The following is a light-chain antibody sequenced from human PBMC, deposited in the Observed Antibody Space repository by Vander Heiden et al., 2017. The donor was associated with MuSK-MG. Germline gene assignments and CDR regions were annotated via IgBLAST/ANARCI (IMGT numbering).Light chain of an antibody. V-gene: IGKV3-11*01. Sequence: EIVLTQSPATLSLSLGERATLPCRASQSVSSYLAWYQQKPGQAPRLLIYDASNRATGIPARFSGSGSGTDFTLTISSREPEDFAVYYCQQRSNWPPYTFGQGTKLEIK. CDR1: QSVSSY. J-gene: IGKJ2*01. CDR2: DAS. CDR3: QQRSNWPPYT.